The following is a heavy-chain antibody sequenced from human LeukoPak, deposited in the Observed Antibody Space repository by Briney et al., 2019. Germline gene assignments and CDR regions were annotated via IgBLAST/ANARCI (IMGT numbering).Heavy chain of an antibody. V-gene: IGHV3-23*01. Sequence: GGSLRLSCAASGFTFSSYAMSWVRQAPGKGLEWVSVISGGGGSTSYADSVKGRFTISRDNSKNTLYLQMNSLRAEDTALYYCAKDRLSTPTAPRFDPWGQGTQVTVSS. CDR3: AKDRLSTPTAPRFDP. CDR1: GFTFSSYA. J-gene: IGHJ5*02. D-gene: IGHD4-23*01. CDR2: ISGGGGST.